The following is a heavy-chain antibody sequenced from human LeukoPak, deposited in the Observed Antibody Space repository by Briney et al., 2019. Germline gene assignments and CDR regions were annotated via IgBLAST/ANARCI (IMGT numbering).Heavy chain of an antibody. V-gene: IGHV4-34*01. CDR3: ARRPARPVPASFDY. CDR2: INHSGST. J-gene: IGHJ4*02. CDR1: GVPFSGYY. Sequence: SETLSLTYAVYGVPFSGYYWSWIRQPPAKGLQWMGEINHSGSTNYNPSLKSRVTISVDTSKNQFSLKLSSVTAADTAVYYCARRPARPVPASFDYWGQGTLVTVSS. D-gene: IGHD6-6*01.